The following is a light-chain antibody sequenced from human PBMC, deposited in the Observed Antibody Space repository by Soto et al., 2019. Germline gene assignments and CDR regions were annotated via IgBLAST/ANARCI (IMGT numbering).Light chain of an antibody. CDR2: GAS. CDR1: QSLSSNY. Sequence: EIVLTQSPGVLSLSPGERATLSCKASQSLSSNYLAWYQQKPGQAPRLXIYGASSRATGIPHRFSGSGSGTEFTLSISRLEPEDFAVYYCQQYNRWPPTFGQGTKVDIK. V-gene: IGKV3-20*01. CDR3: QQYNRWPPT. J-gene: IGKJ1*01.